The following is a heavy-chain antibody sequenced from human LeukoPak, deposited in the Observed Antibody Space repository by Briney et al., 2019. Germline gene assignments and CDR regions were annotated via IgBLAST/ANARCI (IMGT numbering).Heavy chain of an antibody. CDR1: GFTFSSYA. CDR3: ARVGIYDSSGYLYDAFDI. J-gene: IGHJ3*02. D-gene: IGHD3-22*01. V-gene: IGHV3-30*04. Sequence: GGSLRLSCAASGFTFSSYAMHWVRQAPGKGLEWVAVISYDGSNKYYADSVKGRFTISRDNPKNTLYLQMNSLRAEDTAVYYCARVGIYDSSGYLYDAFDIWGQGTMVTVSS. CDR2: ISYDGSNK.